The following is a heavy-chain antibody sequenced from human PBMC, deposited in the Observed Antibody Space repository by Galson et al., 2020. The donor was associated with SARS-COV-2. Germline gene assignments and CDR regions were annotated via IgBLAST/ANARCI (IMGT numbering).Heavy chain of an antibody. CDR2: ISYDGSNK. CDR1: GFTFSSYG. Sequence: GESLKISCAASGFTFSSYGMHWVRQAPGKELEWVAVISYDGSNKYYADSVKGRFTISRDNSKNTLYLQMDSLRPDDTAMYYCARDRSGYEGGDGMDVWGQGTTVTVSS. V-gene: IGHV3-30*03. J-gene: IGHJ6*02. D-gene: IGHD5-12*01. CDR3: ARDRSGYEGGDGMDV.